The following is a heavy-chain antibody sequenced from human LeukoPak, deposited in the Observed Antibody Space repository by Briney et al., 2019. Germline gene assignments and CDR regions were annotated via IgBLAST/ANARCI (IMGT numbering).Heavy chain of an antibody. CDR3: ARQRSGYTFTYFYYLDV. V-gene: IGHV5-51*01. Sequence: GESLKISCNTSGYTFRSYWIAWVRQMPGKGLEWMGIIYPGDSATRYSPSFQGQVTISADESISTAYPQWSSLKASDTAMYFCARQRSGYTFTYFYYLDVWGKGTTVTVSS. D-gene: IGHD5-18*01. CDR2: IYPGDSAT. CDR1: GYTFRSYW. J-gene: IGHJ6*03.